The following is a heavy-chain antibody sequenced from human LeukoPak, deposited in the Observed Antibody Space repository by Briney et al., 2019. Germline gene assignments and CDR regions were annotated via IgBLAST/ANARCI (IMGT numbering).Heavy chain of an antibody. V-gene: IGHV3-48*01. CDR1: GFTFSSYS. CDR3: ARDQGPIYYYGMDV. J-gene: IGHJ6*02. CDR2: ISSSSSTI. Sequence: GGSLRLSCAASGFTFSSYSMNWVRQAPGKGLEWVSYISSSSSTIYYADSVKGRFTISRDNAKNSLYLQMNSLRAEDTAVYYCARDQGPIYYYGMDVWGQGTTVTVSS.